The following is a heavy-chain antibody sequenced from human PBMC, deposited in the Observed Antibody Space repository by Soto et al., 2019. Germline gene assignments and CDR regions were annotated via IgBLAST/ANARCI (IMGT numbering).Heavy chain of an antibody. CDR3: ARLGRTYYDFWGGYSRRYYYGMDV. CDR2: INPADSET. CDR1: GYSYTSYW. V-gene: IGHV5-51*01. Sequence: PGESLKISCKGSGYSYTSYWIGWVRQRPGRGLEWMGIINPADSETNYSPSFQGQVTISADKSISTAYLQWSSLKASDTAMYYCARLGRTYYDFWGGYSRRYYYGMDVWGQGTTVTVSS. J-gene: IGHJ6*02. D-gene: IGHD3-3*01.